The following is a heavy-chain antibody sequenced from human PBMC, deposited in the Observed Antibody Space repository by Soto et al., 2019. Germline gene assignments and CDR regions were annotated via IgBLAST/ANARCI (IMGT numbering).Heavy chain of an antibody. D-gene: IGHD4-17*01. V-gene: IGHV4-59*01. Sequence: QVQLQESGPGLVKPSETLSLTCTVSGGSISSYYWSWIRQPPGKGLEWIGYIYYSGSTNYNPSLKSRVTISVDTSKNQFSLKLSSVTAADTAVYYCARYDDYGDPGYFDYWGQGTLATVSS. J-gene: IGHJ4*02. CDR3: ARYDDYGDPGYFDY. CDR2: IYYSGST. CDR1: GGSISSYY.